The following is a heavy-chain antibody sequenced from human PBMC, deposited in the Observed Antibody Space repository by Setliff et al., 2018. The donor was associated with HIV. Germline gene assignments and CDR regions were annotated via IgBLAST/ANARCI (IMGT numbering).Heavy chain of an antibody. J-gene: IGHJ3*02. CDR1: GGSFSDYY. D-gene: IGHD3-10*01. CDR3: AISSAERSAVRGLAIAFDI. CDR2: IYYSGST. V-gene: IGHV4-31*11. Sequence: SETLSLTCAVYGGSFSDYYWSWIRQHPGRGLEWIGYIYYSGSTYYNPSLKSRVAVSVDTSKNQFSLSLSSVTAADTAVYYCAISSAERSAVRGLAIAFDIWGPGTKVTVS.